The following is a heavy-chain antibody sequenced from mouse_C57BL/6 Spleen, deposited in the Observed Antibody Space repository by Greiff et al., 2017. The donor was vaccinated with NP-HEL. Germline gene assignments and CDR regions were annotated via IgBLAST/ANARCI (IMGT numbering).Heavy chain of an antibody. V-gene: IGHV3-6*01. J-gene: IGHJ1*03. CDR1: GYSITSGYY. D-gene: IGHD2-1*01. Sequence: EVKLEESGPGLVKPSQSLSLTCSVTGYSITSGYYWNWIRQFPGNKLEWMGYISYDGSNNYNPSLKNRISITRDTSKNQSFLKLNSVTTEDTATYYCAIYYGNSGYFDVWGTGTTVTVSS. CDR2: ISYDGSN. CDR3: AIYYGNSGYFDV.